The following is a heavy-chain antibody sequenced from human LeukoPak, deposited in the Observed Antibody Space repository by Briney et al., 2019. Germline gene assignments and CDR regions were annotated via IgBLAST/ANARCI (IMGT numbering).Heavy chain of an antibody. CDR2: IYYSGTT. CDR1: GGSISSGGYY. J-gene: IGHJ4*02. Sequence: SETLSLTCTVSGGSISSGGYYWSWIRQPPGKGLEWIGYIYYSGTTNYNPSLRGRVTISVDTSKNQFSLKLSSVTAADTAVYYCARLYYYGSEWGQGTLVTVSS. CDR3: ARLYYYGSE. V-gene: IGHV4-61*08. D-gene: IGHD3-10*01.